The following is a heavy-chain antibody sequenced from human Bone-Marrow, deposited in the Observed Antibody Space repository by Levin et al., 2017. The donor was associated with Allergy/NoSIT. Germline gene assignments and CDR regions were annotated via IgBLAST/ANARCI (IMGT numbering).Heavy chain of an antibody. CDR3: VRDGMRGGDFDY. Sequence: LSLTCAASGFTFTNYWMIWVRQTPRKGLEWVANIKEDGSEKYYVDSVKGRFTISRDNAKNSLYLQMNSLRAEDTAVYYCVRDGMRGGDFDYWGQGTLVTVSS. J-gene: IGHJ4*02. D-gene: IGHD1-26*01. CDR2: IKEDGSEK. CDR1: GFTFTNYW. V-gene: IGHV3-7*01.